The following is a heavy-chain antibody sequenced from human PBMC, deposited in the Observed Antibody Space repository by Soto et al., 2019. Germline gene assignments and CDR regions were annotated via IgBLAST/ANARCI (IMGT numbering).Heavy chain of an antibody. CDR2: ISGSGGST. CDR1: GFTFSSYA. CDR3: AKGGPYYYGSSGYYDY. D-gene: IGHD3-22*01. Sequence: EVQLLESGGGLVQPGGSLRLSCAASGFTFSSYAMSWVRQAPGKGLEWVSAISGSGGSTYYADSVKGRFTISRDNSKNTLYLQMNSLRAEDTAVYYCAKGGPYYYGSSGYYDYWGQGTLVTVSS. J-gene: IGHJ4*02. V-gene: IGHV3-23*01.